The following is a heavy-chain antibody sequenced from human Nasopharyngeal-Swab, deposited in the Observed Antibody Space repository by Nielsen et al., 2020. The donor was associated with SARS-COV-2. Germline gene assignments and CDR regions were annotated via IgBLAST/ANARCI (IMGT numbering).Heavy chain of an antibody. D-gene: IGHD3-22*01. CDR1: GGSFNGHY. CDR3: ARGSTMNGYYGMDV. J-gene: IGHJ6*02. Sequence: SETLSLTCAVYGGSFNGHYWSWIRQSPGKGLECIGEINHSGSTNYNPSLKSRVTISVDTSKTQFSLKLSSVTAADTAVYYCARGSTMNGYYGMDVWGQGTTVTVSS. CDR2: INHSGST. V-gene: IGHV4-34*01.